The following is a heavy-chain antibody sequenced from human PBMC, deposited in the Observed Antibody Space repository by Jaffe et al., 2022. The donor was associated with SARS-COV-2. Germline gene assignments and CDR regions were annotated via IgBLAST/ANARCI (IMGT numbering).Heavy chain of an antibody. Sequence: EVHLLESGGGLVQPGGSLRLSCVASGFTFRSHGMSWVRQAPGRGLEWVSGIGGSGGTTFYADSVKGRFTISRDNSKNTLYLQMNSLRVEDTAVYYCAKGVGSIRGNFDYWGQGTLVTVSS. V-gene: IGHV3-23*01. CDR2: IGGSGGTT. D-gene: IGHD3-3*02. CDR3: AKGVGSIRGNFDY. J-gene: IGHJ4*02. CDR1: GFTFRSHG.